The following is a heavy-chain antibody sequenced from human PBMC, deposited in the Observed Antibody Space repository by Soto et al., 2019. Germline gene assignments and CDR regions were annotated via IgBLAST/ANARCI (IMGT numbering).Heavy chain of an antibody. V-gene: IGHV5-51*01. J-gene: IGHJ6*02. CDR1: GYSFTSYW. CDR3: ARQSQRLRFLEWLPAYGMDV. D-gene: IGHD3-3*01. Sequence: GESLKISCKGSGYSFTSYWIGWVRQMPGKGLEWMGIIYPGDSDTRYSPSFQGHVTISADKSISTAYLQWSSLKASDTAMYYCARQSQRLRFLEWLPAYGMDVWGQGTTVTVSS. CDR2: IYPGDSDT.